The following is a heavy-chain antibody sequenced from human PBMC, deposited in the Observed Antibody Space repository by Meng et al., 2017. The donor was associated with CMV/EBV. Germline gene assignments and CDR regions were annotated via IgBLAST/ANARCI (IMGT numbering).Heavy chain of an antibody. CDR2: ISYDGSNK. D-gene: IGHD1-26*01. CDR3: AREGVGWELLGSPFDY. Sequence: GGSLRLSCAASGFTFSSYAMHWVRQAPGKGLEWVAVISYDGSNKYYADSVKGRFTISRDNSKNTLYLQMNSLRAEDTAVYYCAREGVGWELLGSPFDYWGQGTLVTVSS. J-gene: IGHJ4*02. CDR1: GFTFSSYA. V-gene: IGHV3-30*04.